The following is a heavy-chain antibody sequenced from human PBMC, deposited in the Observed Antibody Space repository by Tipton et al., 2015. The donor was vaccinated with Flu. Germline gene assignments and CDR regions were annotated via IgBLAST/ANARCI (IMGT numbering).Heavy chain of an antibody. D-gene: IGHD3-10*01. Sequence: TLSLTCSVSGYFIGSGYYWGWIRQPPGKGLEWIGNIYHTGNTYYNPSLKSRVTISIDTSKNQFSLKLSSVTAADTAVYYCARGLSGSGSYQGRYFDYWGQGTLVTVSS. J-gene: IGHJ4*02. CDR1: GYFIGSGYY. CDR3: ARGLSGSGSYQGRYFDY. CDR2: IYHTGNT. V-gene: IGHV4-38-2*02.